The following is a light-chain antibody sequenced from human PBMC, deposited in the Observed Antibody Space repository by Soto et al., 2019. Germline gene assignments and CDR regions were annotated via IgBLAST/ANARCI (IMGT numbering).Light chain of an antibody. J-gene: IGKJ5*01. CDR1: QSVSSY. CDR3: QQYNNWPPIT. Sequence: EIVLTPSPATLSLSPGDRATLSCRASQSVSSYLAWYQQKPGQAPRLLIYDASNRATGIPARFSGSGSGTEFSLSISSLQSEDSAVYYCQQYNNWPPITFGQGTRLEIK. V-gene: IGKV3-11*01. CDR2: DAS.